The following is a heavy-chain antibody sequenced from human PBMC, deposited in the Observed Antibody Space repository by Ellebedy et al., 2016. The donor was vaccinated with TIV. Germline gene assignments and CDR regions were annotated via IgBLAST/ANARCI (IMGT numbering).Heavy chain of an antibody. V-gene: IGHV3-23*01. D-gene: IGHD2-8*01. CDR2: ISGSGGST. Sequence: GESLKISXAASGFTFSSYAMSWVRQAPGKGLEWVSAISGSGGSTYYADSVKGRFTISRDNSKNTLYLQMNSLRAEDTAVYYCAKDKFVGEWWGQGTLVTVSS. J-gene: IGHJ4*02. CDR1: GFTFSSYA. CDR3: AKDKFVGEW.